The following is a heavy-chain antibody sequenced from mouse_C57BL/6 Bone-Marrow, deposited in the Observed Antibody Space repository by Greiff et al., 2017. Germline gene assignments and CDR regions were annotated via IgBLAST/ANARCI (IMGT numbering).Heavy chain of an antibody. CDR1: GFNIKDDY. CDR2: IDPENGDT. D-gene: IGHD1-1*01. J-gene: IGHJ2*01. V-gene: IGHV14-4*01. Sequence: VQLKQPGAELVMPGASVKLSCTASGFNIKDDYMHWVKQRPEQGLEWIGWIDPENGDTEYASKFQGKATITTDTSSTTASLQLRSLTSEDTAVYYCTTIVARFDYWGQGTTLTVSS. CDR3: TTIVARFDY.